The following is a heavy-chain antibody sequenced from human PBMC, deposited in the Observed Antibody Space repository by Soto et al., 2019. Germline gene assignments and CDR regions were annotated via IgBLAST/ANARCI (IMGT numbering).Heavy chain of an antibody. V-gene: IGHV3-30*03. CDR3: VNGSDVARQELDH. D-gene: IGHD6-19*01. Sequence: QVQLVESGGGVVQPGRSLRHSCAASAFSLSNCGMHLVRKTPGKGQEWVAAISSDGSEKYNSESVKGRFTMSRDNSMNTLCLKMNSLVVEQTAVYYGVNGSDVARQELDHWGQGTVVTVSS. J-gene: IGHJ1*01. CDR2: ISSDGSEK. CDR1: AFSLSNCG.